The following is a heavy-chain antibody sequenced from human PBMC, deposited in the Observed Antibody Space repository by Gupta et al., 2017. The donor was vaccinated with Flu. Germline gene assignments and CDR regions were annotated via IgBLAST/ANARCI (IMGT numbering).Heavy chain of an antibody. CDR2: ISGFGGST. Sequence: EVQLLESGGGLVQPGGSLRLSCAASGFSFSNYAMSWVRQAPGKGLEWVSTISGFGGSTYYADSVKGRFTISRDNSKNTLHLQMDSLRAEDMAVYYCAKDMITSGGVIGPYAYDNWGQGTMVTVSA. CDR3: AKDMITSGGVIGPYAYDN. CDR1: GFSFSNYA. D-gene: IGHD3-16*02. J-gene: IGHJ3*02. V-gene: IGHV3-23*01.